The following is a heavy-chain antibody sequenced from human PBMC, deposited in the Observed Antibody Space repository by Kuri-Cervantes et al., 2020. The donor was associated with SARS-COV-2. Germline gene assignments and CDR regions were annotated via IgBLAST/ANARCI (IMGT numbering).Heavy chain of an antibody. CDR1: GGSISSSSYY. D-gene: IGHD3-3*01. CDR2: IYYSGST. Sequence: GSLRLSCTVSGGSISSSSYYWGWIRQPPGKGLEWIGSIYYSGSTYYNPSLKSQVTISVDTSKNQFSLKLSSVTAADTAVYYCARETYEPLGTIFGVPGVPYFDYWGQGTLVTSPQ. J-gene: IGHJ4*02. CDR3: ARETYEPLGTIFGVPGVPYFDY. V-gene: IGHV4-39*07.